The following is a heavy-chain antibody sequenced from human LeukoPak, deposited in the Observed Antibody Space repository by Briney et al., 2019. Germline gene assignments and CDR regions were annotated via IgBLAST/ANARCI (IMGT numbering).Heavy chain of an antibody. CDR3: AKDVLRSYYYGMDV. CDR2: VSSSSSYI. CDR1: GFTFSSYS. J-gene: IGHJ6*02. V-gene: IGHV3-21*01. Sequence: GGSLRLSCAASGFTFSSYSMNWVRQAPGKGLEWVSSVSSSSSYIYYADSVKGRFTISRDNAKNSLYLQMNSLRAEDTAVYYCAKDVLRSYYYGMDVWGQGTTVTVSS.